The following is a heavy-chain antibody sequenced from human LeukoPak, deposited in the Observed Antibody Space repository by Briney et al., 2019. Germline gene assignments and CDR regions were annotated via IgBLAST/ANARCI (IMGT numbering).Heavy chain of an antibody. J-gene: IGHJ4*02. V-gene: IGHV3-7*01. Sequence: GGSLRLSCAATGFMFADYGMTWVRQVPGKGLEWVANIKQDGSEKYYVDSVKGRFTISRDNAKNSLYLQMNSLRAEDTAVYYCARDRHGVYSGSGSYPFDYWGQGTLVTVSS. CDR1: GFMFADYG. D-gene: IGHD3-10*01. CDR2: IKQDGSEK. CDR3: ARDRHGVYSGSGSYPFDY.